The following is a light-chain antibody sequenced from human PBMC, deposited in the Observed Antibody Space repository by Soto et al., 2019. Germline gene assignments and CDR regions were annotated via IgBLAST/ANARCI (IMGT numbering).Light chain of an antibody. CDR3: QQRSK. J-gene: IGKJ1*01. CDR2: DAS. CDR1: QSVSSY. V-gene: IGKV3-11*01. Sequence: EIVLTQSPATLSLSPGERATLSCRASQSVSSYLAWYQQKPGQAPRLLIYDASNRATGIPARFSGSGSGTDFTLTISSLEPEDFAVYYCQQRSKFGQGTKGEIK.